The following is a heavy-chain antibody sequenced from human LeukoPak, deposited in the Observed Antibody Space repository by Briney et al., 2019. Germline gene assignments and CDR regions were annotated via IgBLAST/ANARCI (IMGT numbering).Heavy chain of an antibody. D-gene: IGHD1-26*01. CDR2: MNPNSGNT. J-gene: IGHJ4*02. CDR3: ARGGPRGELPGGHFDY. CDR1: GYTFTSYD. V-gene: IGHV1-8*01. Sequence: ASVKVSCKASGYTFTSYDINWVRQATGQGLEWTGWMNPNSGNTGYAQKFQGRVTMTRNTSISTAYMELSSLRSEDTAVYYCARGGPRGELPGGHFDYWGQGTLVTVSS.